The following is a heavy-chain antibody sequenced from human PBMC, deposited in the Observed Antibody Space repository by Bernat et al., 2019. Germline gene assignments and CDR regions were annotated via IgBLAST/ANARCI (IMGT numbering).Heavy chain of an antibody. CDR3: GKEGSTSIDS. D-gene: IGHD2-2*01. Sequence: QVQLVESGGGVVQPGRSLRLSCTASGFTFSSYGMHWVRQAPGKGLEWVAVVSSDGNYKYYPDSVKGRFTISRDNSKNTLYLQMNSVRPEDTAVYYCGKEGSTSIDSWGQGTLVTVSS. V-gene: IGHV3-30*18. J-gene: IGHJ4*02. CDR1: GFTFSSYG. CDR2: VSSDGNYK.